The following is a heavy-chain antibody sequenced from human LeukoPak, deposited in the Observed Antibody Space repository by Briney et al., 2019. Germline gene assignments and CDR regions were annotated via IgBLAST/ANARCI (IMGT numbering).Heavy chain of an antibody. CDR3: ARDRGSTSFNWGYYYYYGMDV. J-gene: IGHJ6*02. CDR2: ISAYNGNT. Sequence: GASVKVSCKASGYTFTSYGISWVRQAPGQGLEWMGWISAYNGNTNYAQKLQGRVTMTTDTSTSTAYMELRSLRSDDTAVYYCARDRGSTSFNWGYYYYYGMDVWGQGTTVTVSS. CDR1: GYTFTSYG. V-gene: IGHV1-18*01. D-gene: IGHD2-2*01.